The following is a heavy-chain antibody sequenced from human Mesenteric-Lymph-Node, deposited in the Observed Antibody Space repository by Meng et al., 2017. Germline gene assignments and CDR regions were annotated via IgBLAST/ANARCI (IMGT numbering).Heavy chain of an antibody. CDR2: ISSTGTYI. CDR3: ARIRVERATGTAFDI. V-gene: IGHV3-21*01. J-gene: IGHJ3*02. D-gene: IGHD5-24*01. CDR1: GFTFSSYA. Sequence: GESLKISCAGSGFTFSSYAMSWVRQAPGKGLEWVSSISSTGTYIYYAESVKGRFTVSRDNAKNSLLLQMNSLTADDTALYYCARIRVERATGTAFDIWGHGTMVTVSS.